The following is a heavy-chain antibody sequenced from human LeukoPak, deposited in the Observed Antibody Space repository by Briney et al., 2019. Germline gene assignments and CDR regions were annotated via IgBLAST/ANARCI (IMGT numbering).Heavy chain of an antibody. CDR1: GYSFTSYW. V-gene: IGHV5-51*01. J-gene: IGHJ5*02. CDR3: ARSQGYCSGGSCLQGDWFDP. Sequence: GESLKISCTGSGYSFTSYWIGWVRQMPGKGLEWMGIIYPGDSDTRYSPSFQGQVTISADKSISTAYLQWGSLKASDTAMYYCARSQGYCSGGSCLQGDWFDPWGQGTLVTVSS. D-gene: IGHD2-15*01. CDR2: IYPGDSDT.